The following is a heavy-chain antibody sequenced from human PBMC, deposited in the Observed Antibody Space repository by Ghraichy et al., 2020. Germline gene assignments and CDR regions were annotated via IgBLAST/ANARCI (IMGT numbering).Heavy chain of an antibody. Sequence: SETLSLTCTVSGGSISSISYYWGWIRQPPGKGLELIGNVYYTGSTYYNPSLKSRVSISVDMSKNQFSLKLSSVTAADTAVYYCARPVSYWNYVMDVWGQGTTVTVSS. V-gene: IGHV4-39*01. J-gene: IGHJ6*02. CDR1: GGSISSISYY. D-gene: IGHD1-26*01. CDR3: ARPVSYWNYVMDV. CDR2: VYYTGST.